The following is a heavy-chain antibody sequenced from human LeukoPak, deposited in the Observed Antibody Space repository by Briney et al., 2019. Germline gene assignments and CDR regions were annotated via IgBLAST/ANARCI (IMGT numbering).Heavy chain of an antibody. J-gene: IGHJ3*02. CDR3: ARQGGEMTTISNAFDI. Sequence: PGGSLRLSCAASGFTLSSYEMNWLRQAPGKGLEGVSYISSTGSSIYYADSVKGRFTISRENAKNSLYLQMNSLRAEDTAVYYCARQGGEMTTISNAFDIWGQGTLVTVSS. D-gene: IGHD5-24*01. V-gene: IGHV3-48*03. CDR2: ISSTGSSI. CDR1: GFTLSSYE.